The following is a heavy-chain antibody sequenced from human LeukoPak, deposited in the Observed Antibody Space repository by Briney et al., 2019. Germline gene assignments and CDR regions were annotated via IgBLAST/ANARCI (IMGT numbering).Heavy chain of an antibody. CDR3: ARHAGSGYHKGLYYYMDV. V-gene: IGHV4-39*01. Sequence: PSETLSLTCTVSGGSISSSSYYWGWIRQPPGKGLEWIGSIYYSGSTYYNPSLKSRVTISVDTSKNQFSLKLSSVTAADTAVYYRARHAGSGYHKGLYYYMDVWGKGTTVTVSS. CDR1: GGSISSSSYY. D-gene: IGHD5-12*01. CDR2: IYYSGST. J-gene: IGHJ6*03.